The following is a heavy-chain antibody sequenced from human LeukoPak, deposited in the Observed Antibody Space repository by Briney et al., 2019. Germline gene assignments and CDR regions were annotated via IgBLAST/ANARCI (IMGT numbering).Heavy chain of an antibody. J-gene: IGHJ2*01. V-gene: IGHV3-13*04. D-gene: IGHD3-16*01. CDR3: AREETAYGYRYIDL. Sequence: PGGSLRLSCAASGFTFRSYDMHWVRQPTGEGLEWVSAIGTAGDTYYPGSVKGRFTISREDAKNSLYLQMNGLRAGDTAVYHCAREETAYGYRYIDLWGRGTLVTVSS. CDR2: IGTAGDT. CDR1: GFTFRSYD.